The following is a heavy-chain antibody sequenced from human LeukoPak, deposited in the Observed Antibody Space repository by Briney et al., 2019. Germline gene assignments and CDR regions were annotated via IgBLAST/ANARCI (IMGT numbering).Heavy chain of an antibody. Sequence: ASVKVSCKGSGGTFSSYAISWVRQAPGQGLEWMGGCIPIFGTANYAQKFQGRVTITADESTSTAYMELSSLRSEDTAVYYCARDLGIVGATGYRPFGYWGQGTLVTVSS. CDR2: CIPIFGTA. V-gene: IGHV1-69*13. CDR3: ARDLGIVGATGYRPFGY. D-gene: IGHD1-26*01. J-gene: IGHJ4*02. CDR1: GGTFSSYA.